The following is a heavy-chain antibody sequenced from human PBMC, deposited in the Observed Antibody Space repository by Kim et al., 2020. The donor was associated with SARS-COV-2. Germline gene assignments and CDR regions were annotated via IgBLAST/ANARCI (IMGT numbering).Heavy chain of an antibody. Sequence: GGSLRLSCAASGFTFSSYSMNWVRQAPGKGLEWVSSISSSSSYIYYADSVKGRFTISRDNAKNSLYLQMNSLRAEDTAVYYCARPPGELLGWFDPWGQGTLVTVSS. J-gene: IGHJ5*02. D-gene: IGHD1-26*01. CDR1: GFTFSSYS. CDR3: ARPPGELLGWFDP. CDR2: ISSSSSYI. V-gene: IGHV3-21*01.